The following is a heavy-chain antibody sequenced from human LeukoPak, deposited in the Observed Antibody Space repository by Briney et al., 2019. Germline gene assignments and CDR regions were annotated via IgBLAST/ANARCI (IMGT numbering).Heavy chain of an antibody. D-gene: IGHD6-19*01. CDR2: ISSSSRSGSTI. CDR1: GFTFSSYS. V-gene: IGHV3-48*02. Sequence: HPGRSLRLSCAASGFTFSSYSMNWVRQAPGKGLEWVSYISSSSRSGSTIYYADSVKGRFTISRDNAKNSLYLQMNSLRDEDTAVYYCAREMYSSGWTPDYFDYWGQGTLVTVSS. J-gene: IGHJ4*02. CDR3: AREMYSSGWTPDYFDY.